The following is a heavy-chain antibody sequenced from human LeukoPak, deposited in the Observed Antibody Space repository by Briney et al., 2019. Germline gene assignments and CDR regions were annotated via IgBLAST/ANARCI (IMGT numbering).Heavy chain of an antibody. D-gene: IGHD3-22*01. J-gene: IGHJ4*02. CDR2: ISYDGSNI. CDR1: GLHFSSYG. V-gene: IGHV3-30*18. CDR3: AKVGCGSGYCAFDY. Sequence: PGRSLRLSCLASGLHFSSYGMHWVRQAPGKGLEWVAVISYDGSNIFYAASVKGRFTISRDNSKTTLYLQMNSLRAEETAVYYCAKVGCGSGYCAFDYWGQRTLVTVSS.